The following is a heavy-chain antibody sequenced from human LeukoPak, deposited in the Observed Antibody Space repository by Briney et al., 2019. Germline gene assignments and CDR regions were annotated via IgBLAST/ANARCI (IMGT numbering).Heavy chain of an antibody. CDR1: GFTFSRYE. J-gene: IGHJ6*04. Sequence: PGGSLRLFCAASGFTFSRYEMNWVRQAPGKGLEWVSYISSSGSTIYYAHSVKGRFPISRDNAKNSLFLQMNNLRAEDTAVYYCARSYGSGSYGMDVWGKGTTVTVSS. D-gene: IGHD3-10*01. V-gene: IGHV3-48*03. CDR3: ARSYGSGSYGMDV. CDR2: ISSSGSTI.